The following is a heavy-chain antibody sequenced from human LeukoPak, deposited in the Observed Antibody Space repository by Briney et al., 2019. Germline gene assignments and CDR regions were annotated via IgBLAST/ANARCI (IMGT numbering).Heavy chain of an antibody. Sequence: GGSLRLSCAASGFTFSSYSTNWVRQAPGKGLEWVSAISASGGSTYYADSVRGRFTISRDNSKNTLYLQMNSLRAEDTAVYYCAKPKDTAVGRYFDYWGQGTLVTVSS. CDR3: AKPKDTAVGRYFDY. J-gene: IGHJ4*02. CDR2: ISASGGST. CDR1: GFTFSSYS. D-gene: IGHD2-2*01. V-gene: IGHV3-23*01.